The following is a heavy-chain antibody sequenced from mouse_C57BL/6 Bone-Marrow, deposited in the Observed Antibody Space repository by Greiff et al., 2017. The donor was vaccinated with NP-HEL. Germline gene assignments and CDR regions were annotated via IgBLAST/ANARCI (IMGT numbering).Heavy chain of an antibody. CDR3: ARLGPD. CDR1: GFTFSDYY. CDR2: ISNGGGST. Sequence: EVQVVESGGGLVQPGGSLKLSCAASGFTFSDYYMYWVRQTPEKRLEWVAYISNGGGSTYYPDTVKGRFTISRDNAKNTLYLQMSRLKSEDTAMYYCARLGPDWGQGTSVTVSS. V-gene: IGHV5-12*01. J-gene: IGHJ4*01. D-gene: IGHD4-1*01.